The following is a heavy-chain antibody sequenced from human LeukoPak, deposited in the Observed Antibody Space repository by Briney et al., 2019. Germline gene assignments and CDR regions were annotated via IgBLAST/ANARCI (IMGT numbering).Heavy chain of an antibody. V-gene: IGHV4-59*01. CDR1: GGSISSYY. D-gene: IGHD6-13*01. J-gene: IGHJ5*02. CDR2: IYYSGST. Sequence: SETLSLTCTVSGGSISSYYWSWIRQPPGKGLEWIGYIYYSGSTNYNPSLKSRVTISVDTSKNQFSLKLSSVTAADTAVYYCXRGPEYSSSWYSWFDPWGQGTLVTVSS. CDR3: XRGPEYSSSWYSWFDP.